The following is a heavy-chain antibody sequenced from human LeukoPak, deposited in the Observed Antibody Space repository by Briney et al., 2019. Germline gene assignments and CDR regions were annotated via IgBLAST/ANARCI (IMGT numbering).Heavy chain of an antibody. J-gene: IGHJ4*02. CDR1: GFTFSSYG. Sequence: GGSLRLSCAASGFTFSSYGMHWVRQAPGKGLEYVSAISSNGGSTYYANSVKGRFTFSRDNSKNTLYLQMGSLRAEDTAVYYCARPFDYWGQGTLATVSS. CDR2: ISSNGGST. V-gene: IGHV3-64*01. CDR3: ARPFDY.